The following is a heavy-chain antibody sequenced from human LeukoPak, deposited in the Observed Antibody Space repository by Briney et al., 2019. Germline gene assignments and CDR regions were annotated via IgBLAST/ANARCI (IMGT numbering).Heavy chain of an antibody. Sequence: SETLSLTRAVYGGSFSGYYWSWIRQPPGKGLEWIGEINHSGSTNYNPSLKSRVTISVDTSKNQFSLKLSSVTAADTAVYYCARGTFLRYCSGGSCQLYGMDVWGQGTTVTVSS. D-gene: IGHD2-15*01. V-gene: IGHV4-34*01. CDR3: ARGTFLRYCSGGSCQLYGMDV. CDR1: GGSFSGYY. J-gene: IGHJ6*02. CDR2: INHSGST.